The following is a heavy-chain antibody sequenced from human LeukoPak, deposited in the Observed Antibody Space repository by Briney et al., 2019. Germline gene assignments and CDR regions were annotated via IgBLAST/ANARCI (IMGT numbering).Heavy chain of an antibody. J-gene: IGHJ4*02. D-gene: IGHD2-2*01. Sequence: SGGSLRLSCAASGFTFSRYGTHWVRQAPGKGLEWVAVISYDGSNKYYEDSVKGRFTISRDNSKNTLYLQMNSLRAEDTAVYYCAKSAYQYQLLWDYFDYWGQGTLVTVS. V-gene: IGHV3-30*18. CDR2: ISYDGSNK. CDR1: GFTFSRYG. CDR3: AKSAYQYQLLWDYFDY.